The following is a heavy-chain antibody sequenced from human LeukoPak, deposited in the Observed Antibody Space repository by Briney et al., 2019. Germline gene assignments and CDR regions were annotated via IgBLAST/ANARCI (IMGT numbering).Heavy chain of an antibody. Sequence: PGGSLRLSCAASGFTFSSYAMHWVRQAPGKGLEWVSGISWNSGSIGYADSVKGRFTISRDNAKNSLYLQMNSLRAEDMALYYCAKGVAGYYYYMDVWGKGTTVTVSS. J-gene: IGHJ6*03. V-gene: IGHV3-9*03. CDR3: AKGVAGYYYYMDV. CDR2: ISWNSGSI. CDR1: GFTFSSYA. D-gene: IGHD2-15*01.